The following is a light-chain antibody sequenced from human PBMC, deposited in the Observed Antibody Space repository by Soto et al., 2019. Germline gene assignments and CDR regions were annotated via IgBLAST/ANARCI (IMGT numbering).Light chain of an antibody. CDR1: QSVSSSY. CDR3: QQYGSSGT. V-gene: IGKV3-20*01. CDR2: GAF. J-gene: IGKJ1*01. Sequence: EIVLTQSPGTLSLSPGEIATLSFRASQSVSSSYLAWYQQKPGQAPRLLIYGAFNRAAGIPARFSGSGSGTDFTLTISSLEPEDSAVYYCQQYGSSGTFGQGTKVDIK.